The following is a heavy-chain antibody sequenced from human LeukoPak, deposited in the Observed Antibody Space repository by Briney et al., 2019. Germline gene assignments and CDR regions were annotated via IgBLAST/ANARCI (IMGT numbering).Heavy chain of an antibody. V-gene: IGHV3-23*01. J-gene: IGHJ4*02. Sequence: PGGSLRLSCAASGFTFSSYAMGWVRQAPGKGLEWVSAISGSGSGTYYADSVKGRFTISRDNSKNTLNLQMNSLRAEDTAVYYCAKGATMIRGVPPFDYWGQGTLVTVSS. CDR2: ISGSGSGT. CDR3: AKGATMIRGVPPFDY. D-gene: IGHD3-10*01. CDR1: GFTFSSYA.